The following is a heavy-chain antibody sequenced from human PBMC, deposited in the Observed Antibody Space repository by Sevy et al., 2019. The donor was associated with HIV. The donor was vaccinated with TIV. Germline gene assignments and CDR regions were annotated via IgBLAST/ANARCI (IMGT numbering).Heavy chain of an antibody. D-gene: IGHD3-16*01. CDR3: AGGYYDYVWGSYYGMDV. CDR2: MNPNSGNT. J-gene: IGHJ6*02. CDR1: GYTFTSYD. V-gene: IGHV1-8*01. Sequence: ASVKVSCKASGYTFTSYDINWVRQATGQGLERMGWMNPNSGNTGYAQKFQGRVTMTRNTSISTAYMELSSLRSEDTAVYYCAGGYYDYVWGSYYGMDVWGQGTTVTVSS.